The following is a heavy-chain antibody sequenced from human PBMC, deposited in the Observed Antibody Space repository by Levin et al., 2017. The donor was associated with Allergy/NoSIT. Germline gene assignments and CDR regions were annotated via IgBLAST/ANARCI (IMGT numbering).Heavy chain of an antibody. CDR1: GFIFSDYS. J-gene: IGHJ3*01. V-gene: IGHV3-48*01. CDR2: RRRGSTTI. D-gene: IGHD3-9*01. CDR3: ARGGYSNSMSALDV. Sequence: GGSLRLSCAASGFIFSDYSMHWVRQAPGKGLDWRSERRRGSTTIYYADSVNFRFTVSRDNAKNTLYLQMNSLRAEDAAVYYCARGGYSNSMSALDVWGQGTMVTVSS.